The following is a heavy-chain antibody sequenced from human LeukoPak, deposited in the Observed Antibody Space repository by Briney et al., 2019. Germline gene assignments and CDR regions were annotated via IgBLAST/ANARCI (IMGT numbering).Heavy chain of an antibody. CDR3: ARRGYYYDSSGYYSYEGRDY. Sequence: GGSLRLSCAASGFTLSGYYMSWIRQAPGKGLEWVSYISSGGGTIHYADSVKGRFTISRDNAKNSLFLQMNSLRAEDTAVYYCARRGYYYDSSGYYSYEGRDYWGQGTLVTVSA. CDR2: ISSGGGTI. J-gene: IGHJ4*02. D-gene: IGHD3-22*01. V-gene: IGHV3-11*04. CDR1: GFTLSGYY.